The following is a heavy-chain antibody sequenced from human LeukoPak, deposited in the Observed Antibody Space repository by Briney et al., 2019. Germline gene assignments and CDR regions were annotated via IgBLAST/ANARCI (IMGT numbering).Heavy chain of an antibody. V-gene: IGHV4-39*01. CDR1: GGSISTSSYY. CDR3: ARQVSDYYYHYMDV. J-gene: IGHJ6*03. CDR2: IYYSGTT. Sequence: SETLSLTCTVSGGSISTSSYYWGWVRQSPGKGLEWIGNIYYSGTTYCNPSLKSRVTMSEDTSRNRFSLMLSSVTAADTAIYYCARQVSDYYYHYMDVWGEGTTVIVSS.